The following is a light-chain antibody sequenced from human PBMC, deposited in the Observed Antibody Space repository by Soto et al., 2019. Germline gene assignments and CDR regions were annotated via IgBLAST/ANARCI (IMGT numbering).Light chain of an antibody. J-gene: IGKJ2*01. CDR2: GAS. Sequence: EIVLTQSPGTLSLSPGERATLSCSASQSFHSSYLAWYQQTPVQAPRLLIYGASSRATGTPDRFSGSGSGRDFDIAMYRLAPEYFAVYYCQQYGSSAYTCGQGTKLEI. V-gene: IGKV3-20*01. CDR3: QQYGSSAYT. CDR1: QSFHSSY.